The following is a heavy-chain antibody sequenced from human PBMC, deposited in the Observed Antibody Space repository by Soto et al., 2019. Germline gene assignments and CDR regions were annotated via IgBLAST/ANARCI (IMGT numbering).Heavy chain of an antibody. CDR3: ARDRWELEVDYYYYGMDV. Sequence: PGGSLRLSCAASGFTVSSNYMSWVRQAPGKGLEWVSVIYSGGSTYYADSVKGRFTISRDNSKNTLYLQMNSLRAEDTAVYYCARDRWELEVDYYYYGMDVWGQGTTVTVSS. CDR2: IYSGGST. V-gene: IGHV3-53*01. CDR1: GFTVSSNY. D-gene: IGHD1-26*01. J-gene: IGHJ6*02.